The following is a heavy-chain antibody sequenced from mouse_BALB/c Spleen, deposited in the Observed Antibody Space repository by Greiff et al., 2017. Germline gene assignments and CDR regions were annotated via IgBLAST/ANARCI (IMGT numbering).Heavy chain of an antibody. D-gene: IGHD2-2*01. V-gene: IGHV3-2*02. J-gene: IGHJ4*01. CDR3: ARSGYDGADYYAMDY. CDR2: ISYSGST. CDR1: GYSITSDYA. Sequence: EVQLKESGPGLVKPSQSLSLTCTVTGYSITSDYAWNWIRQFPGNKLEWMGYISYSGSTSYNPSLKSRISITRDTSKNQFFLQLNSVTTEDTATYYCARSGYDGADYYAMDYWGQGTSVTVSS.